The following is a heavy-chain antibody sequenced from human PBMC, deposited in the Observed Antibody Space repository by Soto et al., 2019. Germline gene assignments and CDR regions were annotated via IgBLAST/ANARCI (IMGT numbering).Heavy chain of an antibody. Sequence: LSLTCTVSGGSISSGAYYWSWIRQNPGKGLEWIGYIYYSGSTYYNPSLKSRVTISVDTSKNQFSLKLSSVTAADTAVYYCARAITLFAAVLIPGWFEPWGQGTRVTGSS. V-gene: IGHV4-31*03. CDR3: ARAITLFAAVLIPGWFEP. CDR1: GGSISSGAYY. D-gene: IGHD3-3*01. CDR2: IYYSGST. J-gene: IGHJ5*02.